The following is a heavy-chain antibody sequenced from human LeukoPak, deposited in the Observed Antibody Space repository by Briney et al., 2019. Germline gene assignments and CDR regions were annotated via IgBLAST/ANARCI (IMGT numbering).Heavy chain of an antibody. CDR3: AKSSRFGGPYYFDY. D-gene: IGHD3-16*01. CDR1: GFTFSSYA. V-gene: IGHV3-23*01. Sequence: AGGSLRLSCAASGFTFSSYAMSWVRQAPGKGLEWVSAIGGSGGSTYYADSVKGRFTISRDNSKNTLYLQMNSLRAEDTAVYYCAKSSRFGGPYYFDYWGQGTLVTVSS. CDR2: IGGSGGST. J-gene: IGHJ4*02.